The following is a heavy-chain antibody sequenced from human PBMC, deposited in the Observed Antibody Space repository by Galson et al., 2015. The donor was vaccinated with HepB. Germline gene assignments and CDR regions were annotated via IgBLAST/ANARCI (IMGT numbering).Heavy chain of an antibody. CDR3: ARDYYGSGSSLYYFDY. Sequence: CAISGDSVSSKSAAWNWIRQSPLRGLEWLGRTYYRSKWYNDYAESVKSRITIKPDTSKNQFSLQLNSVTPEDTAAYYCARDYYGSGSSLYYFDYWGQGTLVTVSS. V-gene: IGHV6-1*01. CDR1: GDSVSSKSAA. D-gene: IGHD3-10*01. CDR2: TYYRSKWYN. J-gene: IGHJ4*02.